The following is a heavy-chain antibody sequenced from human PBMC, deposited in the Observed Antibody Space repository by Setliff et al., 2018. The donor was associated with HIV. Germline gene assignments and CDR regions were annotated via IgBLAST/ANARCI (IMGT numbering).Heavy chain of an antibody. V-gene: IGHV1-18*01. CDR3: ARDLTAVAGTNY. J-gene: IGHJ4*02. Sequence: ASVKVSCKASGYTFTNFAISWVRQAPGQGLEWMGWTSAYNDDTNYAPKFQGRVTMTTDTSTSTAYMELRSLRSDDTAVYYCARDLTAVAGTNYWGQGTRVTSPQ. CDR1: GYTFTNFA. D-gene: IGHD6-19*01. CDR2: TSAYNDDT.